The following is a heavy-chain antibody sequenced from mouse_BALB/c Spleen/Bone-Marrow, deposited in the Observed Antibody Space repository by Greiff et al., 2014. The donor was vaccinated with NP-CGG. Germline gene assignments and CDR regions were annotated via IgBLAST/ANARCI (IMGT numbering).Heavy chain of an antibody. D-gene: IGHD2-3*01. J-gene: IGHJ2*01. Sequence: EVQVVESGGGLVQPGGSLRLSCATSGFTFTDYYMSWVRQPPGKALEWLGFIRNKANGYTTEYSASVKGRFTISRDNSQSILYLQMNTLSAEDSATYYCARGGNDLDYWGQGTTLTVSS. CDR1: GFTFTDYY. CDR2: IRNKANGYTT. CDR3: ARGGNDLDY. V-gene: IGHV7-3*02.